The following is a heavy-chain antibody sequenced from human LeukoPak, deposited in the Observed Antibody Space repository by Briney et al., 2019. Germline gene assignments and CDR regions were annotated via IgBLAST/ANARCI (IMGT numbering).Heavy chain of an antibody. CDR2: ISSSSSYI. CDR3: AREGPAVAFDY. V-gene: IGHV3-21*01. J-gene: IGHJ4*02. CDR1: GFTFSSYS. Sequence: GGSLRLSCAASGFTFSSYSMNWVRQAPGKGLEWDSSISSSSSYIYYADSVKGRFTISRDNAKNSLYLQMNSLRAEDTAVYYCAREGPAVAFDYWGQGTLVTVSS. D-gene: IGHD6-19*01.